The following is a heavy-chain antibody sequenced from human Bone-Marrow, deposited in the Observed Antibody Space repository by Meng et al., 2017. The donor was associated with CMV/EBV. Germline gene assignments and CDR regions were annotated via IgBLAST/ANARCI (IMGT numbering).Heavy chain of an antibody. Sequence: GESLKISCAASEFTVSSNYMSWVRQAPGKGLEWVSVIYSGGSTYYADSVKGRFTISRDNSKNTLYLQMNSLRAEDTAVYYCARGGYCSSTSCYNDAFDIWGQGTMVTVSS. CDR2: IYSGGST. D-gene: IGHD2-2*02. CDR1: EFTVSSNY. V-gene: IGHV3-53*01. CDR3: ARGGYCSSTSCYNDAFDI. J-gene: IGHJ3*02.